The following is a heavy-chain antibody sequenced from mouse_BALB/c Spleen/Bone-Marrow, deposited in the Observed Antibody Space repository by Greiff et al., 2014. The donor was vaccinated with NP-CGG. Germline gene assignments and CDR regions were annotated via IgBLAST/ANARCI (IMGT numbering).Heavy chain of an antibody. D-gene: IGHD2-14*01. Sequence: EVQRVESGGGLVKPGGSLKLSCAASGFTFSDYYMYWVRQTPEKRLEWVATISDGGSYTYYPDSVKGRFTISRDIAKNNLYLQMSSLKSEDTAVYYCARDRGVQGYAMDYWGQGTSVTVSS. CDR3: ARDRGVQGYAMDY. CDR2: ISDGGSYT. V-gene: IGHV5-4*02. CDR1: GFTFSDYY. J-gene: IGHJ4*01.